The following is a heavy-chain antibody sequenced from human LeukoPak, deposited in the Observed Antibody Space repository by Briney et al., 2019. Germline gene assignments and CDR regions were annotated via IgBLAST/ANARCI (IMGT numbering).Heavy chain of an antibody. CDR3: ARVERLVRGVSNYCYYAMDV. D-gene: IGHD3-10*01. Sequence: SETLSLTCTVSGGSISSSSYYWGWIRQPPGKGLEWIGYIYYSGSTNYNPSLKSRVTISVDTSKNQFSLKLSSVTAADTAVYYCARVERLVRGVSNYCYYAMDVWGQGTTVTVSS. V-gene: IGHV4-61*05. CDR1: GGSISSSSYY. CDR2: IYYSGST. J-gene: IGHJ6*02.